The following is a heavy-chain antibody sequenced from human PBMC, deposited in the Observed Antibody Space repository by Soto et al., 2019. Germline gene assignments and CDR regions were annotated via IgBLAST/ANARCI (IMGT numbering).Heavy chain of an antibody. D-gene: IGHD2-21*02. CDR1: GFTFSSYW. J-gene: IGHJ4*02. CDR2: IKQDGSEK. CDR3: ARETAIRFIDY. Sequence: GGSLRLSCAASGFTFSSYWMSWFRQAPGKGLEWVANIKQDGSEKYYVDSVKGRFTISRDNAKNSLYLQMNSLRAEDTAVYYCARETAIRFIDYWGQGTLVTVSS. V-gene: IGHV3-7*03.